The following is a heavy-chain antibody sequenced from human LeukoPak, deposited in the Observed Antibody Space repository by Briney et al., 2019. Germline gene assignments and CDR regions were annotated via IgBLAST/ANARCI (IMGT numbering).Heavy chain of an antibody. D-gene: IGHD3-22*01. V-gene: IGHV3-21*01. CDR1: GFTFSSYS. Sequence: GGSLRLSCAASGFTFSSYSMNWVRQAPGKGLEWVSSISTSSSYIYYADSVKGRFTISRDNAKESLYVQMNSLRAEDTAVYYCARGNLYYDSSGFDYWGQGTLVTVSS. CDR3: ARGNLYYDSSGFDY. J-gene: IGHJ4*02. CDR2: ISTSSSYI.